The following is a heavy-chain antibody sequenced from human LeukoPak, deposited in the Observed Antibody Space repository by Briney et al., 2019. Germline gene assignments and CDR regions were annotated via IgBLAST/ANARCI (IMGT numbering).Heavy chain of an antibody. CDR3: ARDPTTETKGLDT. V-gene: IGHV4-59*11. Sequence: PSETLSLTCSVSGGSIGSHYWTWIRQPPGKGLEWIGYISYIGSTNYNPSLKSRVTISINTSKNQFSLKLSSVTAADTAVYYCARDPTTETKGLDTWGQGTLVTVSS. J-gene: IGHJ3*02. D-gene: IGHD4-17*01. CDR2: ISYIGST. CDR1: GGSIGSHY.